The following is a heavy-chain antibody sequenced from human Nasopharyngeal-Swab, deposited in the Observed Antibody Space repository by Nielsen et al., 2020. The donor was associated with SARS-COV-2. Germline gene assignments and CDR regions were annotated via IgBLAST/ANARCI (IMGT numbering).Heavy chain of an antibody. V-gene: IGHV3-33*01. Sequence: GESLKISCAASGFTFSSYGMHWVRQVPGKGLEWVAVIWYDGSNKYYADSVKGRFTISRDNSKNTLYLQMNSLRAEDTAVYYCARDKERAGYSSGWYGLGGQGTLVTVSS. J-gene: IGHJ4*02. CDR2: IWYDGSNK. CDR3: ARDKERAGYSSGWYGL. D-gene: IGHD6-19*01. CDR1: GFTFSSYG.